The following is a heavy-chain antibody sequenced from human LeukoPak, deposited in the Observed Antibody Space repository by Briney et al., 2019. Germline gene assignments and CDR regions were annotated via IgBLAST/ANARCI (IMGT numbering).Heavy chain of an antibody. CDR2: IRDDGSSE. Sequence: GGSLRLSCAVSGLTFSISGIHWVRQAPGKGLEWVTFIRDDGSSEYYADSVKGRFTVSRDHSRNTEDLQMSSLTLEDTAVYFCAKLVDYCEGRTCFTSYYYTDIWGKGTTVTVSS. V-gene: IGHV3-30*02. D-gene: IGHD4/OR15-4a*01. CDR1: GLTFSISG. J-gene: IGHJ6*03. CDR3: AKLVDYCEGRTCFTSYYYTDI.